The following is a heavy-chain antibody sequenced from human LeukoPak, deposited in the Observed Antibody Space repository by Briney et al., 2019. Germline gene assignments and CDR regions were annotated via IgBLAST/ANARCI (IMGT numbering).Heavy chain of an antibody. CDR3: ARGFRAFDF. CDR1: GFTFSSHT. CDR2: ISSTSTSI. J-gene: IGHJ3*01. Sequence: TGGSLRLSCAASGFTFSSHTMNWVRQAPGKGLEWVSSISSTSTSIYHADSVKGRFTISRGNTKNSLYLQMNSLRAEDTAVYYCARGFRAFDFWAQGTVVTVSP. V-gene: IGHV3-21*01.